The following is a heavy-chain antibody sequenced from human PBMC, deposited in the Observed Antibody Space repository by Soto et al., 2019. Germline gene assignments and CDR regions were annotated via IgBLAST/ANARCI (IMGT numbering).Heavy chain of an antibody. Sequence: ASVKVSCKASGYTFASYAVHWVRQAPGQRLEWMGWINAGNGNTKYSQKFQGRVTITRDTSASTAYMELSSLRSEDTAVYYCARQIVHYDFWSGYYPGYYGTDVWGQGTTVTVSS. CDR1: GYTFASYA. V-gene: IGHV1-3*01. D-gene: IGHD3-3*01. J-gene: IGHJ6*02. CDR3: ARQIVHYDFWSGYYPGYYGTDV. CDR2: INAGNGNT.